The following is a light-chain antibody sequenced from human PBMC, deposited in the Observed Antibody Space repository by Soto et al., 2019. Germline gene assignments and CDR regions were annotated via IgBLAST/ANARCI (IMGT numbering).Light chain of an antibody. Sequence: LTQYPRTRALKQRERALRSCRASQSVSSSSVAWYQQKRGQAPSLVIHGASSRATGIPDRFSGSGSGTDFTLTISRLEPEDFAVYYCQQYGGSLRTFGQGTKVDIK. CDR3: QQYGGSLRT. V-gene: IGKV3-20*01. CDR1: QSVSSSS. J-gene: IGKJ1*01. CDR2: GAS.